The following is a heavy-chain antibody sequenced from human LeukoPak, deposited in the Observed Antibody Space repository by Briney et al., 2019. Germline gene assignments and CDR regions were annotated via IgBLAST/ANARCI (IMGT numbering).Heavy chain of an antibody. CDR2: ISYDGSNK. D-gene: IGHD3-10*01. J-gene: IGHJ3*02. V-gene: IGHV3-30*18. Sequence: GGSLRLSCAASGFTFSSYGMHWVRQAPGKGLEWVAVISYDGSNKYYADSVKGRFTISRDNSKNTLYLQMNSLRAEDTAVYYCAKGSKAYYYGSGSLDAFDIWGQGTMVTVSS. CDR1: GFTFSSYG. CDR3: AKGSKAYYYGSGSLDAFDI.